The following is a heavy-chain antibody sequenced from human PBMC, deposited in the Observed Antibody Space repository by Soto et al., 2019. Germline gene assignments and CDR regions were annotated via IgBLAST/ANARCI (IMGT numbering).Heavy chain of an antibody. CDR2: IYTSGST. J-gene: IGHJ4*02. Sequence: PSETMSLTCTVSGGSISSYYWSWIRKHAGKGLEWIGRIYTSGSTNYNPSLKSRVTMSVDTSKNQFSLKLSSVTAADTAVYYCARTYSSGWSGYYFDYWGQGTLVTVSS. D-gene: IGHD6-19*01. V-gene: IGHV4-4*07. CDR3: ARTYSSGWSGYYFDY. CDR1: GGSISSYY.